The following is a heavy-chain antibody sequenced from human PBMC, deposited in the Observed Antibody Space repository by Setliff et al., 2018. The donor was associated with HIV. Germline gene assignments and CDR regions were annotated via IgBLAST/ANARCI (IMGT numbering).Heavy chain of an antibody. J-gene: IGHJ6*03. Sequence: SETLSLTCSVSGVSISNYYWSWIRQPPGKGLEWIGFIYSSGSTNYNPSLKSRVTISGDTSKNQFSLKLSSVTAADTAVYYCARDRRGYYYGSGSCYMDVWGTGTTVTVSS. V-gene: IGHV4-4*08. CDR1: GVSISNYY. D-gene: IGHD3-10*01. CDR3: ARDRRGYYYGSGSCYMDV. CDR2: IYSSGST.